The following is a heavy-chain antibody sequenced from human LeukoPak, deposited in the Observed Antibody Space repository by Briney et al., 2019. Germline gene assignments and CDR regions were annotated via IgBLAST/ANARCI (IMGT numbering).Heavy chain of an antibody. J-gene: IGHJ5*02. CDR1: GGTFSSYT. V-gene: IGHV1-69*02. CDR3: ARGGDKGWFDP. Sequence: SVKVSCKASGGTFSSYTISWVRQAPGPGLEWMGRIIPILGIANYAQKFQGRVTITADKSTSTAYMELSSLRSEDTAVYYCARGGDKGWFDPWGQGTLVTVSS. CDR2: IIPILGIA. D-gene: IGHD4-17*01.